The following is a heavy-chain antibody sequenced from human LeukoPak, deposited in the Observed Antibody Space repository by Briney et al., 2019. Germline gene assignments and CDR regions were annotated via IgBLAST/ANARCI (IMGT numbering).Heavy chain of an antibody. CDR1: GFTFSRHG. CDR3: ARDRAWNYFDY. Sequence: GGSLRLSCAPSGFTFSRHGMHWVRQAPGKGLEWVAIISNDGSRKYYAHSVEGRFTISRDNSKNTLYLQMDSLRAEDTAVYYCARDRAWNYFDYWGQGTLVTVST. CDR2: ISNDGSRK. V-gene: IGHV3-30*03. D-gene: IGHD3-3*01. J-gene: IGHJ4*02.